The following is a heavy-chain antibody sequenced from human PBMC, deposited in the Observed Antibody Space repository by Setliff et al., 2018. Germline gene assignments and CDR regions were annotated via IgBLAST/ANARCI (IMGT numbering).Heavy chain of an antibody. D-gene: IGHD2-8*02. CDR2: IYSKGSM. V-gene: IGHV4-61*09. CDR1: GGSINSGPYY. J-gene: IGHJ4*02. Sequence: SETLSLTCTVTGGSINSGPYYWTWIRQSAGKGLEWLGQIYSKGSMNYNPSLKSRVTISADSSKSQFFLRLTSVTAADTAIYYCARLSPYNTGPPFDYWGQGTLVTVSS. CDR3: ARLSPYNTGPPFDY.